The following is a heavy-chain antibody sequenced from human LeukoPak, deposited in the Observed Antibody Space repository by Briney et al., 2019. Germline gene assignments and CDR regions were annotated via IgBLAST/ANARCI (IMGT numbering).Heavy chain of an antibody. V-gene: IGHV3-15*01. CDR1: GXXFXXAW. D-gene: IGHD3-10*01. CDR3: TTGSGSLSR. J-gene: IGHJ4*02. Sequence: PGGSLRLSCAASGXXFXXAWXXXXXXAPGXGLXXVXRIKSKTDGGTTDYAAPVKGRLTISRDDSKNTLYLQMNSLKTEDTAVYYCTTGSGSLSRWGQGTLVTVSS. CDR2: IKSKTDGGTT.